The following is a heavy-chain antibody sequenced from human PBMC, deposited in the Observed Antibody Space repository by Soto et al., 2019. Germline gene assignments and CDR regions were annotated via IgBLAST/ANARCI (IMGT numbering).Heavy chain of an antibody. CDR2: IIPILGTA. V-gene: IGHV1-69*12. J-gene: IGHJ4*02. CDR1: GGTFSSYA. D-gene: IGHD2-21*02. Sequence: QVQLVQSGAEVKKPGSSVKVSCKASGGTFSSYAISWVRQAPGQGLEWMGGIIPILGTANYAQKFQGRGTTTADESTSTAYMELSSLRSEDTAVYYGASPLAYCGGDCYSAFDSWGQGTLVTVSS. CDR3: ASPLAYCGGDCYSAFDS.